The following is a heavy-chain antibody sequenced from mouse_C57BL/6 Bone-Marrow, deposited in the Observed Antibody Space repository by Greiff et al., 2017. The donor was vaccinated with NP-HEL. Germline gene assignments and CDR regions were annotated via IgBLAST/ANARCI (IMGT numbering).Heavy chain of an antibody. D-gene: IGHD2-5*01. CDR3: ARHPAYYSNYEGNMVDY. J-gene: IGHJ4*01. CDR1: GFTFSDYY. CDR2: ISNGGGST. V-gene: IGHV5-12*01. Sequence: EVMLVESGGGLVKPGGSLKLSCAASGFTFSDYYMYWVRQTPEKRLEWVAYISNGGGSTYYPDTVKGRFTISRDNAKNTLYLQMSRRKSEDTAMYYCARHPAYYSNYEGNMVDYWGQGTSVTVSS.